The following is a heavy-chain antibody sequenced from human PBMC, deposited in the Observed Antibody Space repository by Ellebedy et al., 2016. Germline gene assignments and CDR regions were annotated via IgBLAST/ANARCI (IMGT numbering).Heavy chain of an antibody. CDR3: AKDTLGYYGSGSYPDY. D-gene: IGHD3-10*01. J-gene: IGHJ4*02. CDR1: GFTFDDYA. V-gene: IGHV3-9*01. CDR2: ISWNSGSI. Sequence: SLKISXAASGFTFDDYAMHWVRQAPGKGLEWVSGISWNSGSIGYADSVKGRFTISRDNAKNSLYLQMNSLRAEDTALYYCAKDTLGYYGSGSYPDYWGQGTLVTVSS.